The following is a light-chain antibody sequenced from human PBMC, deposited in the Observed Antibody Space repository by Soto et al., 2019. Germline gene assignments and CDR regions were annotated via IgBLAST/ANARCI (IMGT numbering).Light chain of an antibody. CDR3: LSHTGSRTL. Sequence: QSALTQPRSVSGSPGQSVTISCTGASGDIGGYNYVSWYQHHPGKAPKLIIFDVNKRPSGVPDRFSGSRSGNTASLTISGLQAEDEADYYCLSHTGSRTLFGGGTKLTVL. CDR2: DVN. CDR1: SGDIGGYNY. V-gene: IGLV2-11*01. J-gene: IGLJ3*02.